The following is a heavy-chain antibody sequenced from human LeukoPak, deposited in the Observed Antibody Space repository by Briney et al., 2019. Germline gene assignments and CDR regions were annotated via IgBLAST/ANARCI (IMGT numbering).Heavy chain of an antibody. CDR3: ARAGVVVPAAPLDS. D-gene: IGHD2-2*01. J-gene: IGHJ4*02. V-gene: IGHV3-21*01. Sequence: GGSLRLSCAAFGFTFSSNSMNWVRQAPGKGLEWVSSISSSSSYIYYADSVKGRFTISRDNAKNSLYLQMNSLRAEDTAVYYCARAGVVVPAAPLDSWGQGTLVTVSS. CDR2: ISSSSSYI. CDR1: GFTFSSNS.